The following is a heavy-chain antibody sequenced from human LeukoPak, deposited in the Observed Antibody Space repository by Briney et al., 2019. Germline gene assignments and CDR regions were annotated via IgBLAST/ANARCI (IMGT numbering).Heavy chain of an antibody. CDR1: GFTFSSYA. Sequence: GGSLRLSCAASGFTFSSYAMSWVRQAPGKGLEWVSAISGSGGTTYYADSVKGRFTISRDNSKNTLLLQMNSLRADDTALYYCTKGDGGWYPIDYWGQGTLVIVSS. CDR2: ISGSGGTT. J-gene: IGHJ4*02. CDR3: TKGDGGWYPIDY. V-gene: IGHV3-23*01. D-gene: IGHD6-19*01.